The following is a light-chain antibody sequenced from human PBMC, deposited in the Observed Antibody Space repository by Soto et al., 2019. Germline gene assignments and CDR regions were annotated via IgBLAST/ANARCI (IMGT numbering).Light chain of an antibody. Sequence: QSALTQPPSASGSPGQAVTISCTGTSRDIGGYDFVSWYQVRPGEAPQLIIYNVNGRPSGVPRRFSGSKSGNTASLTVSGLQAVDEADYYCSSYSDTNSCVFGTGTKV. V-gene: IGLV2-8*01. CDR3: SSYSDTNSCV. CDR1: SRDIGGYDF. J-gene: IGLJ1*01. CDR2: NVN.